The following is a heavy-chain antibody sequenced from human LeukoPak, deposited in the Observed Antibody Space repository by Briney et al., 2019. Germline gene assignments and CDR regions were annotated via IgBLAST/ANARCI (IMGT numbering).Heavy chain of an antibody. J-gene: IGHJ4*02. CDR1: GGSITGSSYY. V-gene: IGHV4-39*01. CDR3: ASCGYSGYAIDY. Sequence: SSETLSLTCTVSGGSITGSSYYWGWIRQPPGKGLEWIGNMFYSGRTYYNPALKSRVIISGDTSKNQFSLKLSSVTAADTAVYYCASCGYSGYAIDYWGQGALVTVSS. D-gene: IGHD5-12*01. CDR2: MFYSGRT.